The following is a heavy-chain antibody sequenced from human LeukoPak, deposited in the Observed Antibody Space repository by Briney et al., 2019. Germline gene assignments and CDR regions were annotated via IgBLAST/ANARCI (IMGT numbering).Heavy chain of an antibody. CDR3: AREAISRVVVAAMYAFDI. D-gene: IGHD2-15*01. J-gene: IGHJ3*02. V-gene: IGHV3-20*04. CDR2: INWNGGST. Sequence: GGSLRLSCAASGFTFDDYGMSWVRQTPGKGLEWVSGINWNGGSTGYADSVKGRFTISRDNAKNSLYLQMNSLRAEDTALYYCAREAISRVVVAAMYAFDISGQGTMVTVSS. CDR1: GFTFDDYG.